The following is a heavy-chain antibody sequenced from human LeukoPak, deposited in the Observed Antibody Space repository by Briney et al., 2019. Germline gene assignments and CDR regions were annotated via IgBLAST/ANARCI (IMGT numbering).Heavy chain of an antibody. CDR2: IYSGGST. CDR1: GFTVSSNY. V-gene: IGHV3-53*01. J-gene: IGHJ6*03. CDR3: ARAGDSSGFYYYYYYMDV. Sequence: GGSLRLSCAASGFTVSSNYMSWVRQAPGKGLEWVSVIYSGGSTYYADSVKGRFTISRDNSKNTLYLQMNSLGAEDTAVYYCARAGDSSGFYYYYYYMDVWGKGTTVTVSS. D-gene: IGHD3-22*01.